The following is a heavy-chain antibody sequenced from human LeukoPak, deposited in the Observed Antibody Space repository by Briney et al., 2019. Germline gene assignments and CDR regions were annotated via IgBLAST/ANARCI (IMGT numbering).Heavy chain of an antibody. V-gene: IGHV3-23*01. D-gene: IGHD3-3*01. CDR3: AGGLGFLIES. J-gene: IGHJ4*02. CDR2: ISGSGDST. Sequence: GGSLRLSCAASGFTISSYVMTWFRQAPGKGLEWVSVISGSGDSTYYADSVKGRFTISRDNAKNSLYLQVNSLRVEDTAVYFCAGGLGFLIESWGQGTPVTVSS. CDR1: GFTISSYV.